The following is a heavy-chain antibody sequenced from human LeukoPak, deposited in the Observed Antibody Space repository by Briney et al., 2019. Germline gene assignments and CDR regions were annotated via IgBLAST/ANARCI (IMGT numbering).Heavy chain of an antibody. J-gene: IGHJ4*02. CDR1: GFSFSSYA. D-gene: IGHD2/OR15-2a*01. CDR2: ILYDGSTK. Sequence: GRSLRLSCTASGFSFSSYATHWVRQAPGKGLERVAVILYDGSTKYYADSVKGRFTLPRDNSKNTVSLQMNSLRREDTGVYYCVRGEDSTRWPFDDWGQGTLVTVSS. V-gene: IGHV3-30*04. CDR3: VRGEDSTRWPFDD.